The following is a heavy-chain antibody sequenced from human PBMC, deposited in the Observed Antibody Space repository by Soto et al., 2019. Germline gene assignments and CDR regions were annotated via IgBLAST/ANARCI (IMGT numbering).Heavy chain of an antibody. V-gene: IGHV1-69*01. CDR2: IIPIFGTA. CDR3: ARGGITMVRAPQHNVYGMDV. Sequence: QVQLVQSGAEVKKPGSSVKVSCKASGGTFSSYAISWVRQAPGQGLEWMGGIIPIFGTANYAQKFQGRVTITADESTSTAYMELSRLRSEDTAVYYCARGGITMVRAPQHNVYGMDVWGQGTTVTVSS. CDR1: GGTFSSYA. D-gene: IGHD3-10*01. J-gene: IGHJ6*02.